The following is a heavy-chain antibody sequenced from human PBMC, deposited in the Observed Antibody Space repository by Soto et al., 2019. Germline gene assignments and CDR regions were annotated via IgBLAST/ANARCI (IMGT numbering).Heavy chain of an antibody. J-gene: IGHJ4*02. CDR1: GGSISSSSYY. CDR2: IYYSGST. V-gene: IGHV4-39*01. Sequence: PSETLSLTCTVSGGSISSSSYYWGWIRQPPWKGLEWIGSIYYSGSTYYNPSLKSRVTISVDTSKNQFSLKLSSVTAADAAVYYCARSKRPYYDSSGQYYFDYWGQGXLVTVYS. D-gene: IGHD3-22*01. CDR3: ARSKRPYYDSSGQYYFDY.